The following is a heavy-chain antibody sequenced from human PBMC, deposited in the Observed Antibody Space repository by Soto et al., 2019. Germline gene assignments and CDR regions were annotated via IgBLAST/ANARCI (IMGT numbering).Heavy chain of an antibody. J-gene: IGHJ4*02. V-gene: IGHV1-2*04. CDR3: ATYYYGSGLDY. CDR1: GYTFTGYY. Sequence: ASVKVSCKASGYTFTGYYMHWVRQAPGQGLEWMGWINPNSGGTNYAQKFQGWVTMTRDTSISAAYMELSRLRSDDTAVYYCATYYYGSGLDYWGQGTLVTVSS. D-gene: IGHD3-10*01. CDR2: INPNSGGT.